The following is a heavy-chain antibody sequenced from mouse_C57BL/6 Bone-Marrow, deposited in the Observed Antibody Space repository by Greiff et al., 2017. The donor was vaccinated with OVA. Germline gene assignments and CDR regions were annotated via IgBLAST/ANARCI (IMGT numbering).Heavy chain of an antibody. CDR3: AHYGSRLYLHY. CDR2: IAPSDSYI. V-gene: IGHV1-59*01. Sequence: QVQLQQPGAELVRPGTSVKLSCKASDYTFTNYWMHWVKQRPGQGLEWIGVIAPSDSYINYNQKFKGRATLTVDTSSSTAYMHLSSLTSEDSAVYYCAHYGSRLYLHYWGQGTSLTVSS. J-gene: IGHJ2*02. CDR1: DYTFTNYW. D-gene: IGHD1-1*01.